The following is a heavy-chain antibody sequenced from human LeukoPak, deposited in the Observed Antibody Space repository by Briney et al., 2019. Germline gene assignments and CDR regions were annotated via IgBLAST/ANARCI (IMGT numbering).Heavy chain of an antibody. V-gene: IGHV3-7*01. Sequence: GGSLRLSCAASGFTFSSYWMSWVRQAPGKGLEWVANIKQDGSEKYYVDSVKGRFTISRDNAKNSLYLQMNSLRAEDTAVYYCARDRGGATSPYDYWGQGTLVTVSS. J-gene: IGHJ4*02. CDR2: IKQDGSEK. CDR3: ARDRGGATSPYDY. CDR1: GFTFSSYW. D-gene: IGHD1-26*01.